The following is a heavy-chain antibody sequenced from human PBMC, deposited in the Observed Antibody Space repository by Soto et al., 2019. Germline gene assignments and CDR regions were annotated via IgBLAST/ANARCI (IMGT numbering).Heavy chain of an antibody. J-gene: IGHJ6*02. V-gene: IGHV4-39*01. CDR2: IYYSGST. CDR3: ARRRYCSSTSCYTGPPQYYYGMDV. CDR1: GGSISSSSYY. Sequence: PSETLSLTCTVSGGSISSSSYYWGWIRQPPGKGLEWIGSIYYSGSTYYNPSLKGRVTISVDTSKNQFSLKLSPVTAADRAVYYCARRRYCSSTSCYTGPPQYYYGMDVWGQGTTVTVSS. D-gene: IGHD2-2*02.